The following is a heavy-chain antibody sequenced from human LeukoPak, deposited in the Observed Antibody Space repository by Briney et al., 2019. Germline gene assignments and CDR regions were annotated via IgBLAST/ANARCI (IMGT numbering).Heavy chain of an antibody. CDR2: MYYSGST. J-gene: IGHJ4*02. CDR1: GGSMSSNY. V-gene: IGHV4-59*01. Sequence: SETLSLTCTVSGGSMSSNYWSWIRQPPGKGLEWIRCMYYSGSTNYNPSLKSRVTISVDTSKNQFFLKLTSVTTADTAVYFCARGRIGGANWGQGTLVTVSS. CDR3: ARGRIGGAN. D-gene: IGHD4-23*01.